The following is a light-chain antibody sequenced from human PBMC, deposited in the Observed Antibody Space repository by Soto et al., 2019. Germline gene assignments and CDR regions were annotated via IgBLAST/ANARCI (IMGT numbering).Light chain of an antibody. CDR3: QQYYTYPRVT. Sequence: DIQMTQSPSTLSASVGDRVTITCRASQSISSWLAWYQQKPGKAPKLLIYRASSLQSGVPSRFSRRGAGTDFTLAISSLQPDDLATYYCQQYYTYPRVTFGGGTKVEIK. J-gene: IGKJ4*01. V-gene: IGKV1-5*03. CDR1: QSISSW. CDR2: RAS.